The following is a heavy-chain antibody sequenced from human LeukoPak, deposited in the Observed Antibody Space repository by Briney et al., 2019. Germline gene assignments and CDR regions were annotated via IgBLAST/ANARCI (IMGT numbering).Heavy chain of an antibody. CDR1: GFTFSSYG. CDR2: ISYEGSNK. CDR3: AKDGRDIVVVAGSGLNYFDY. Sequence: GGSLTLSCAASGFTFSSYGMHWVRQAPGKGLEWVAVISYEGSNKYYANSVKGRFTISRDHSKNTLYLQKNSLRAEDTAVYYCAKDGRDIVVVAGSGLNYFDYWGQGTLVTVSS. J-gene: IGHJ4*02. D-gene: IGHD2-15*01. V-gene: IGHV3-30*18.